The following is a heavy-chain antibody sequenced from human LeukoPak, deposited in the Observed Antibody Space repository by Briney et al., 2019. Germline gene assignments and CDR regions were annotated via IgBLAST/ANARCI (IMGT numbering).Heavy chain of an antibody. D-gene: IGHD3-22*01. CDR2: VYYSGST. CDR1: GASISSYY. Sequence: SETLSLTCTVSGASISSYYWSWIRQPPGKGLEWIAYVYYSGSTNYNPSLKSRVTISVDTSNNQFSLRLRSVTAADTAVYYCARVNYPRDYYDSSGYYFDFWGQGTLVTVSS. CDR3: ARVNYPRDYYDSSGYYFDF. V-gene: IGHV4-59*01. J-gene: IGHJ5*01.